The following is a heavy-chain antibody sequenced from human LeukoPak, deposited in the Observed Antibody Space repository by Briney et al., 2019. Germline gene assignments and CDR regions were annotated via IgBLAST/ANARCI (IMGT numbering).Heavy chain of an antibody. CDR2: ISYDGSNK. Sequence: GGSLRLSCAASGFTFSSYAMHWVRQAPGKGLEWVAVISYDGSNKYYADSVKGRFTISRDNSKNTLYLQMNSLRAEDTAVYHCARGPIVGATYYYYYMDVWGKGTTVTVSS. D-gene: IGHD1-26*01. J-gene: IGHJ6*03. V-gene: IGHV3-30*04. CDR1: GFTFSSYA. CDR3: ARGPIVGATYYYYYMDV.